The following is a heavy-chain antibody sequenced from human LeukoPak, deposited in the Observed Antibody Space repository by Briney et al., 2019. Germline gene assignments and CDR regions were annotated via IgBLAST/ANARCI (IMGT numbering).Heavy chain of an antibody. CDR1: GFTFSSYG. CDR3: ARGPSGYHNT. CDR2: IRYDGSNK. V-gene: IGHV3-30*02. J-gene: IGHJ4*02. D-gene: IGHD5-12*01. Sequence: GGSLRLSCAASGFTFSSYGMHWVRQAPGKGLEWVAFIRYDGSNKYYADSVKGRFTISRDNSKNTLYLHVNSLRPEDTAVYYCARGPSGYHNTGGQGTLVTVSP.